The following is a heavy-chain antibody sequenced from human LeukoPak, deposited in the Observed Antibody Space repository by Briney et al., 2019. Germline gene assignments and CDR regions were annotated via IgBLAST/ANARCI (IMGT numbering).Heavy chain of an antibody. V-gene: IGHV4-31*03. D-gene: IGHD3-22*01. J-gene: IGHJ2*01. Sequence: PSETLSLTCIVSGGSTSSGGYYWSWIRQHPGKGLEWMGYIYYSGSTYYNPSLKSRVTISVDTSKNQFSLKLSSVTAADTAVYYCAREAVVVTPYRYFDLWGRGTLVTVSS. CDR2: IYYSGST. CDR1: GGSTSSGGYY. CDR3: AREAVVVTPYRYFDL.